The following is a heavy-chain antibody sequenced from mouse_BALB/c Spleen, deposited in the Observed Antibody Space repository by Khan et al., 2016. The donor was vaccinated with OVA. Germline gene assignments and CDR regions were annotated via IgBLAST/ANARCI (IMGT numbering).Heavy chain of an antibody. CDR3: ATQYGYSPMDY. CDR1: GFTFSSYG. D-gene: IGHD1-1*02. J-gene: IGHJ4*01. V-gene: IGHV5-6*01. CDR2: ISSGGNYT. Sequence: VQLVESGGDLVTPGGSLKLSCAAAGFTFSSYGVPWIRQTPDKRLEWVLTISSGGNYTYYPDSVKGRFTISSDNAKHTLYLKMSSLKSEDTAMYYCATQYGYSPMDYWGQGTSVTVSS.